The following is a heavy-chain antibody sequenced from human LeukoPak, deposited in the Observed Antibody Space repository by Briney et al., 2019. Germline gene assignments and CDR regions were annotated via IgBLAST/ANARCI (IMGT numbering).Heavy chain of an antibody. CDR1: GFTFSSYA. V-gene: IGHV3-30-3*01. J-gene: IGHJ4*02. D-gene: IGHD2-2*01. CDR3: AREPDIVVVPAASLDY. Sequence: PRGSLRLSCAASGFTFSSYAMHWVRQAPGKGLEWVAVISYDGSNKYYADSVKGRFTISRDNSKNTLYLQMNSLRAEDTAVYYCAREPDIVVVPAASLDYWGQGTLVTVSS. CDR2: ISYDGSNK.